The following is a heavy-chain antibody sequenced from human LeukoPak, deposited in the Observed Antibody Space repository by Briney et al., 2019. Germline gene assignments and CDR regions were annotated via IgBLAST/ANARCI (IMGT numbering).Heavy chain of an antibody. D-gene: IGHD2-21*02. CDR2: IYHSGGT. V-gene: IGHV4-30-2*01. CDR1: GGSIYGSGRH. Sequence: PSETLSLTCSVSGGSIYGSGRHWSWLRQPPGKGLEWIGYIYHSGGTYISPPLTSRVSISVDRFNNQFFLYLNYATDADTAVYYCARGPIGGVVLGTALGYFDPWGQGTLVTVSS. J-gene: IGHJ5*02. CDR3: ARGPIGGVVLGTALGYFDP.